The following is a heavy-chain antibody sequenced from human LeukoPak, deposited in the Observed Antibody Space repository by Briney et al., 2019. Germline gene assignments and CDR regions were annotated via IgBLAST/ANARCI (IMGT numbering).Heavy chain of an antibody. J-gene: IGHJ6*03. D-gene: IGHD2-8*01. CDR3: TRDDCTNGVCYPYYYYYMDV. CDR2: INHSGST. Sequence: SSETLSLTCAVYGGSFSGYYWSWIRQPPGKGLEWIGEINHSGSTNYNPSLKSRVTISVDTSKNQFSLKLSSVTAADTAVYYCTRDDCTNGVCYPYYYYYMDVWGKGTTVTVSS. CDR1: GGSFSGYY. V-gene: IGHV4-34*01.